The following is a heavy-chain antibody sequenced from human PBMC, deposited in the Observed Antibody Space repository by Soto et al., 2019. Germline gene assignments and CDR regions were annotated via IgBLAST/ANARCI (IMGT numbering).Heavy chain of an antibody. CDR1: GCSISSSSYY. CDR3: ARLDYFVSVSYSPALDV. J-gene: IGHJ6*02. CDR2: IYYSGST. Sequence: SETLSLTCTASGCSISSSSYYWGRIRQPPGKGLEWIGSIYYSGSTYYNPSLKSRVTISVDTSKNQFSRKLSSVTAADKAVYYCARLDYFVSVSYSPALDVWGQGTTVTVSS. V-gene: IGHV4-39*01. D-gene: IGHD3-10*01.